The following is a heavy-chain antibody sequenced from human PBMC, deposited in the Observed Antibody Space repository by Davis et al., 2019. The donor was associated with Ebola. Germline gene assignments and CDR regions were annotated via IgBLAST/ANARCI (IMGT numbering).Heavy chain of an antibody. CDR1: GFTFSDYY. D-gene: IGHD3-10*01. V-gene: IGHV3-11*01. CDR2: ISSSGSTI. J-gene: IGHJ3*02. CDR3: ARGSYDYGSGSYSVNDAFDI. Sequence: GESLKISCAASGFTFSDYYMSWIRQAPGKGLEWVSYISSSGSTIYYADSVKGRFTIPRDNAKNSLYLQMNSLRAEDTAVYYCARGSYDYGSGSYSVNDAFDIWGQGTMVTVSS.